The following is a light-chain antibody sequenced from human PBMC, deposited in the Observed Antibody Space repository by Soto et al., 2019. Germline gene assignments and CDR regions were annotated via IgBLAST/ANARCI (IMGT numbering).Light chain of an antibody. CDR2: KTS. Sequence: DIPVTQSPSTLSASVEDRVTITCRASQSLDSWLAWYQQKPGKPPKLLIYKTSILEFGVPSRFSGSGSGTLFTLTISSLQPDDFATYYCQQYHSFSTFGQGTKVEIK. CDR1: QSLDSW. V-gene: IGKV1-5*03. CDR3: QQYHSFST. J-gene: IGKJ1*01.